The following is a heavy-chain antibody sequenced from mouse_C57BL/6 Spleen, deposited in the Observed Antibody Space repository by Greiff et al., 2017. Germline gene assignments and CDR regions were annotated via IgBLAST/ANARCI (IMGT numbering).Heavy chain of an antibody. CDR2: IRYDGSN. Sequence: EVQGLESGPGLVKPSPSLSITCSVTGYSITSGYYWNWIRQFPGNKLEWMCYIRYDGSNNYNPSLKNRISITRDTSKNQSFLKLNSVTTEDTATYYCARAESCPWDFDVWGTGTTVTVSS. D-gene: IGHD6-2*01. J-gene: IGHJ1*03. CDR1: GYSITSGYY. CDR3: ARAESCPWDFDV. V-gene: IGHV3-6*01.